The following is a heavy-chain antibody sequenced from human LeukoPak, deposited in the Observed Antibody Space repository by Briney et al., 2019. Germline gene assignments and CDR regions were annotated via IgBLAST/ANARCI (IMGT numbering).Heavy chain of an antibody. CDR3: AREGGYNWEGAFDY. CDR1: GYTFTSYY. D-gene: IGHD1-20*01. CDR2: INPSGGST. V-gene: IGHV1-46*01. Sequence: ASVKVSCKASGYTFTSYYMHWVRQAPGQGLEWMGIINPSGGSTSYAQKFQGRVTMTRDTSITTAYVELSRLTSDDTAVYYCAREGGYNWEGAFDYWGQGTLVTVSS. J-gene: IGHJ4*02.